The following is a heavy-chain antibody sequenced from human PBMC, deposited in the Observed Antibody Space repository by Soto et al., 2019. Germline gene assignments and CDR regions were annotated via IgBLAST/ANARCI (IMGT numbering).Heavy chain of an antibody. CDR2: ISYDGRNK. Sequence: SLRLSCAASGFTFSSYGMHWVRQAPGKGLEWVAAISYDGRNKNYADSVKGRLTISRDNSKNTVYLQMNSLRAEDTAVYYCARDRGYDAHDFYYNAMDVWGQGTTVTVSS. D-gene: IGHD2-15*01. CDR1: GFTFSSYG. CDR3: ARDRGYDAHDFYYNAMDV. V-gene: IGHV3-30*03. J-gene: IGHJ6*02.